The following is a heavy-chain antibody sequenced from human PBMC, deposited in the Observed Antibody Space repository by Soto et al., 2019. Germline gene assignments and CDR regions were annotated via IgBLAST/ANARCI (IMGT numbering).Heavy chain of an antibody. V-gene: IGHV3-30-3*01. CDR2: ISYDGSNK. Sequence: QTGGSLRLSCAASGFTFSSYAMHWVRQAPGKGLEWVAVISYDGSNKYYADSVKGRFTISRDNSKNTLYLQMNSLRAEDTAVYYCARDWRGSHDAFDIWGQGTMVTVSS. CDR1: GFTFSSYA. CDR3: ARDWRGSHDAFDI. D-gene: IGHD1-26*01. J-gene: IGHJ3*02.